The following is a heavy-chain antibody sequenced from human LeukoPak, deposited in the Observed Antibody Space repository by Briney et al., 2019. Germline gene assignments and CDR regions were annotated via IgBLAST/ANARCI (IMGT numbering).Heavy chain of an antibody. V-gene: IGHV3-48*04. D-gene: IGHD6-13*01. CDR3: ARDAAAASNYYYYYMDV. Sequence: GGSLRLSCAASGFTFSSYGMSWIRQAPGKGLEWVSYISSSGSTIYYADSVKGRFAISRDNAKNSLYLQMNSLRAEDTAVYYCARDAAAASNYYYYYMDVWGKGTTVTVSS. CDR2: ISSSGSTI. J-gene: IGHJ6*03. CDR1: GFTFSSYG.